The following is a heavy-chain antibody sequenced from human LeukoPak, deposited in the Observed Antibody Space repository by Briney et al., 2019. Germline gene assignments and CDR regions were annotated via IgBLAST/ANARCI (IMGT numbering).Heavy chain of an antibody. J-gene: IGHJ4*02. CDR1: GFTFSSYA. V-gene: IGHV3-23*01. Sequence: GGSLRLSCAASGFTFSSYAMSWVRQAPGKGLKWVSAITGSGGNTYYADSAQGRFTISRDNSKNTLYLQMNSLRAEDTAVYYCAKSPTHGLALPDYWGQGTLVTVPS. CDR3: AKSPTHGLALPDY. D-gene: IGHD6-19*01. CDR2: ITGSGGNT.